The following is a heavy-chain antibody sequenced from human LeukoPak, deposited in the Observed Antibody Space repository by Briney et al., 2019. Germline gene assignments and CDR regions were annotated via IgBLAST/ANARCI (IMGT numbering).Heavy chain of an antibody. CDR3: ARVPLGYYYDSSGYFYGMDV. CDR2: IYYSGST. CDR1: GGSISSGVYY. J-gene: IGHJ6*02. Sequence: SETLSLTCTISGGSISSGVYYWSWIRQHPGQGLEWIGYIYYSGSTYYNPSLKSRVTISVDTSKNQFSLKLSSVTAADTAVYYCARVPLGYYYDSSGYFYGMDVWGQGTTVTVSS. V-gene: IGHV4-31*03. D-gene: IGHD3-22*01.